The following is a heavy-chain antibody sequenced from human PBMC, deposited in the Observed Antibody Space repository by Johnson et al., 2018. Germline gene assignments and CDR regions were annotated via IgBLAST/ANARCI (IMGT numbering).Heavy chain of an antibody. D-gene: IGHD3-16*01. Sequence: VQLVQSGGGLVKPGGSLRLSCAASGFTFSNAWMNWVRQAPGKGREWVGLIKTKTDGGTTDYVAPVKGRCSISGEESKNTGYLQMNSLKTEETAVYYCTTVSMTTVGPLWGQGTMVTVS. CDR1: GFTFSNAW. CDR2: IKTKTDGGTT. V-gene: IGHV3-15*01. J-gene: IGHJ3*01. CDR3: TTVSMTTVGPL.